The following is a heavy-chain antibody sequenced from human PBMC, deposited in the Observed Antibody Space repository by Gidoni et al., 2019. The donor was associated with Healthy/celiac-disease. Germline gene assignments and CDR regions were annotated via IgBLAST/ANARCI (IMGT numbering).Heavy chain of an antibody. Sequence: QVQLVQSGAEVKKPGASVKVSCKASGYTFTSYDINWVRQATGQGLEWMGWMNPNSGNTGYAQKFQGRVTMTRNTSISTAYMELSSLRSEDTAVYYCARGCRRNWNPRCYYGMDVWGQGTTVTVSS. CDR3: ARGCRRNWNPRCYYGMDV. D-gene: IGHD1-1*01. V-gene: IGHV1-8*01. CDR2: MNPNSGNT. J-gene: IGHJ6*02. CDR1: GYTFTSYD.